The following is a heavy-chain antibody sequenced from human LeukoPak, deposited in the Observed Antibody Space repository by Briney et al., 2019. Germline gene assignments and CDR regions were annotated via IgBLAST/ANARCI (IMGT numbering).Heavy chain of an antibody. CDR3: ARGDLTMILEVTEYYFDY. CDR1: GYTFTDYY. D-gene: IGHD3-22*01. Sequence: ASVKVSCKASGYTFTDYYIHWVRQAPGQGLEWMGWINPNSGGTNYAQKFQGRVTMTRDTSISTAYMELSNLRSDDPAVYFCARGDLTMILEVTEYYFDYWGQGTLVTV. CDR2: INPNSGGT. J-gene: IGHJ4*02. V-gene: IGHV1-2*02.